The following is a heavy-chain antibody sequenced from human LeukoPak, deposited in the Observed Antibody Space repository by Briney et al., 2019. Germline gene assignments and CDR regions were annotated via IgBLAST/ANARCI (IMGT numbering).Heavy chain of an antibody. J-gene: IGHJ4*02. CDR1: RFTFSSYW. V-gene: IGHV3-7*01. CDR2: INQDGSEK. D-gene: IGHD5-18*01. Sequence: GGSLRLSCAASRFTFSSYWMSWVRQAPGKGLEWVAKINQDGSEKYYVDSVKGRFTISRDNAKNSLYLQMNSLRAEDTAVYYCARVDGVTYLPFDYWGQGTLVSVSP. CDR3: ARVDGVTYLPFDY.